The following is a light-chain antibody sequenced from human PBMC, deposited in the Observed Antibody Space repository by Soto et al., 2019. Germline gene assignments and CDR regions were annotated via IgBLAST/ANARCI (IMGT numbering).Light chain of an antibody. V-gene: IGKV1-39*01. J-gene: IGKJ2*01. CDR1: QSISTY. CDR3: QQSYSTPYT. CDR2: IAS. Sequence: DIQMTQSPSSLSASVGDRVTITCRARQSISTYLNWYQQRPGKAPKPLISIASRLRSGVPSRFSGSGSGTDFTLTISSLQPEDFASYFCQQSYSTPYTFGQGTKLEI.